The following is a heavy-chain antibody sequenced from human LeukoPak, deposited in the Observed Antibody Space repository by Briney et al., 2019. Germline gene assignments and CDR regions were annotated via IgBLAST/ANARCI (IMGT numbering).Heavy chain of an antibody. D-gene: IGHD5-18*01. CDR2: IYYSGST. J-gene: IGHJ4*02. CDR3: ARQRYSYGYSDY. V-gene: IGHV4-59*08. Sequence: PSETLSLTCTVSGGSITSYYWSWIRQPPGKGLEWIGCIYYSGSTNYNPSLKSRVTILVDTSKNQFSLKLSSVTAADTAVYYCARQRYSYGYSDYWGQGTLVTVSS. CDR1: GGSITSYY.